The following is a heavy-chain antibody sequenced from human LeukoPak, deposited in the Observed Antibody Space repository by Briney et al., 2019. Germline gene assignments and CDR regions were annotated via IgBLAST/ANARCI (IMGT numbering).Heavy chain of an antibody. Sequence: GGSLRLSCAASGFTFSSTSMSWVRQAPGKGLEWVGRIKSKTDGGTTDYAAPVKGRFTISRDDSKNTLYLQMNSLKTEDTAVYYCTTDLGARDAFDIWGQGTMVTVSS. J-gene: IGHJ3*02. D-gene: IGHD1-26*01. CDR1: GFTFSSTS. CDR3: TTDLGARDAFDI. V-gene: IGHV3-15*01. CDR2: IKSKTDGGTT.